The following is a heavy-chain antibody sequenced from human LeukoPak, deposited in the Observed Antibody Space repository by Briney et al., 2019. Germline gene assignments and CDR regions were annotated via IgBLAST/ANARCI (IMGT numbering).Heavy chain of an antibody. CDR1: GFSFSTTW. J-gene: IGHJ4*02. V-gene: IGHV3-7*01. Sequence: PGGSLGLSCAASGFSFSTTWMTWVRQAPGKGLEWVANMKYDGSEKYYADSLKGRFTLSRDNARNSLYLQMNSLRAEDTAVYYCARDSLGDSSGTGYFDYWGQGTLVTVSS. D-gene: IGHD3-22*01. CDR3: ARDSLGDSSGTGYFDY. CDR2: MKYDGSEK.